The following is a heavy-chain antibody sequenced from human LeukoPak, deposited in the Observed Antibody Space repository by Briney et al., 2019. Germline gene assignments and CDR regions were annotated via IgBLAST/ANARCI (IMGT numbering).Heavy chain of an antibody. D-gene: IGHD3-22*01. CDR1: GYTFTGYY. CDR3: ARDGHRRYHYDSSGREDAFDI. J-gene: IGHJ3*02. V-gene: IGHV1-2*02. CDR2: INPSSGGT. Sequence: ASVKVSCKASGYTFTGYYMHWVRQAPGQGLEWMGWINPSSGGTNYAQKLQGRVTMTTDTSTSTAYMELRSLRSDDTAVYYCARDGHRRYHYDSSGREDAFDIWGQGTMVTVSS.